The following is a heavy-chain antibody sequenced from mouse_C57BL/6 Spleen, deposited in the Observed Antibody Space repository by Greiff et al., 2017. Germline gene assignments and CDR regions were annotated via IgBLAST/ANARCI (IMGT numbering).Heavy chain of an antibody. V-gene: IGHV1-26*01. CDR3: ARPYGSSYNAMDY. CDR1: GYTFTDYY. J-gene: IGHJ4*01. CDR2: INPNNGGT. D-gene: IGHD1-1*01. Sequence: EVQLQQSGPELVKPGASVKISCKASGYTFTDYYMNWVKQSHGKSLEWIGDINPNNGGTSYNQKFKGKATLTVDKSSSTAYMVLRRLTSEDSAVYYRARPYGSSYNAMDYWGQGTLVTVSA.